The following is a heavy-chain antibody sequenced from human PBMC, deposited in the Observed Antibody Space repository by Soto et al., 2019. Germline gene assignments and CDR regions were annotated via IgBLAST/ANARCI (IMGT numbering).Heavy chain of an antibody. Sequence: QVQLVESGRGVVQPGRSLRLSCAASGFTFSSYGMHWVRQAPGKGLEWVAVIWYDGSNKYYADSVKGRFTISRDNSKNTLYLQMNSLRAEDTAVYYCAKGSGPPDYWGQGTLVTVSS. J-gene: IGHJ4*02. CDR3: AKGSGPPDY. V-gene: IGHV3-33*06. CDR2: IWYDGSNK. D-gene: IGHD2-15*01. CDR1: GFTFSSYG.